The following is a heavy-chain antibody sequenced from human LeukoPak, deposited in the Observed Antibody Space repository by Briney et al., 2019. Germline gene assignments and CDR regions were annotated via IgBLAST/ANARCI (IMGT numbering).Heavy chain of an antibody. CDR2: ISYDGSNK. Sequence: GGSLRLSCVVSGFTFSNAWMSWVRQAPGKGLEWVAVISYDGSNKYYADSVKGRFTISRDNSKNTLYLQMNSLRAEDTAVYYCAVNYYDSSGVFDPWGQGTLVTVSS. V-gene: IGHV3-30-3*01. J-gene: IGHJ5*02. CDR3: AVNYYDSSGVFDP. D-gene: IGHD3-22*01. CDR1: GFTFSNAW.